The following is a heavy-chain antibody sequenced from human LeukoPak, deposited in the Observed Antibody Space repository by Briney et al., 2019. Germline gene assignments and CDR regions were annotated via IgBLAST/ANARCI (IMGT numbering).Heavy chain of an antibody. CDR2: IIPIFGTT. CDR1: GGTFSSFA. D-gene: IGHD3-10*01. CDR3: ARDASLYGSGSYYTDAFDI. Sequence: SVKVSCKASGGTFSSFAINWVRQAPGQGLEWMGGIIPIFGTTNYAQKFQGRVTITADESTSTAYMELSSLRSEDTAVYYCARDASLYGSGSYYTDAFDIWGQGTMVTVSS. V-gene: IGHV1-69*13. J-gene: IGHJ3*02.